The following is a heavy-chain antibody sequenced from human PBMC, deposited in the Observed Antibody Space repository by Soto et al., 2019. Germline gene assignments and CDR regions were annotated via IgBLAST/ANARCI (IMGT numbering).Heavy chain of an antibody. D-gene: IGHD1-26*01. CDR2: IWYDGSNK. CDR3: AGDGIGGMDV. Sequence: QVQLVESGGGVVQPGRSLRLSCAASGFTFSSYGMHWVRQAPGKGLEWVAVIWYDGSNKYYADSVKGRFTISRDNSKNTLYRQMNRLRAEDTAVYYCAGDGIGGMDVWGQGTTVTVYS. J-gene: IGHJ6*02. V-gene: IGHV3-33*01. CDR1: GFTFSSYG.